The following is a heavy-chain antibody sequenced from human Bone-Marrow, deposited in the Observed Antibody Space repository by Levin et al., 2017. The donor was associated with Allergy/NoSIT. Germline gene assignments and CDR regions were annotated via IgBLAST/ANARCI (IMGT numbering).Heavy chain of an antibody. D-gene: IGHD5-12*01. V-gene: IGHV5-51*01. CDR2: IYPGDSDV. CDR1: GFDFATTW. J-gene: IGHJ3*01. CDR3: ARLWNSFTSITRSFDV. Sequence: KRGESLKISCEGLGFDFATTWIAWVRQMPGKGLEWMGIIYPGDSDVSYSPSFQGQVTISVDKSVNTAFLHWRSLKASDNGIFYCARLWNSFTSITRSFDVWGQGTKVTVSP.